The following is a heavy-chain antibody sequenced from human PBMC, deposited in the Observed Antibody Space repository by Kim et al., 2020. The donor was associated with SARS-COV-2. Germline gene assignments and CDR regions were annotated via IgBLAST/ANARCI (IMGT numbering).Heavy chain of an antibody. CDR1: GFTFCSYE. CDR2: ISSSGGTI. J-gene: IGHJ6*02. CDR3: ARANSGYDSAHNYYYHYGLDV. V-gene: IGHV3-48*03. D-gene: IGHD5-12*01. Sequence: GGSLRLSCAASGFTFCSYEMNWVRQAPGKGLEWVSYISSSGGTIYYADSVKGRFTVSRDNAKNSLYLQMNSLRAEDTAVYYCARANSGYDSAHNYYYHYGLDVWGQGTTVTVSS.